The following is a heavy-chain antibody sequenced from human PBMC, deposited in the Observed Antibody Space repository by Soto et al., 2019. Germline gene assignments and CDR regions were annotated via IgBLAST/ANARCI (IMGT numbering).Heavy chain of an antibody. V-gene: IGHV3-21*01. CDR3: AREIYDDYDSSGFDL. CDR1: GFTFSSYS. Sequence: PGVSLRLSCAASGFTFSSYSMNWVRQAPGKGLEWVSSISSSSSYIYYADSVKGRFTIFRDNAKKTLSLQMNSLRAEDTAVYYCAREIYDDYDSSGFDLWGQGTLVTVSS. J-gene: IGHJ4*02. CDR2: ISSSSSYI. D-gene: IGHD3-22*01.